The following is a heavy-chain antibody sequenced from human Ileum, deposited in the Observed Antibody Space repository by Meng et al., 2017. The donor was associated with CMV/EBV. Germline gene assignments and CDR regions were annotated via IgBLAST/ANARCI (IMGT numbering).Heavy chain of an antibody. CDR1: GGFVNNYY. CDR2: FYSSDTY. D-gene: IGHD1-26*01. Sequence: QVEVQGSGPGLVQPSETLSLTCLVAGGFVNNYYWCLIRQPAGKGLEWIGRFYSSDTYNYHPSLDSRVTMSLDTSKNQFSLNLRSVTAADTATYYCARGPGASTREGFDYWGLGTLVTVSS. CDR3: ARGPGASTREGFDY. J-gene: IGHJ4*02. V-gene: IGHV4-4*07.